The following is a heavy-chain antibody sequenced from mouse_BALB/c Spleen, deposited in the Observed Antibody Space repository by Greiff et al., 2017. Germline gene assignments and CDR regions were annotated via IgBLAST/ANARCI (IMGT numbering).Heavy chain of an antibody. D-gene: IGHD2-2*01. CDR2: IDPENGDT. J-gene: IGHJ3*01. CDR3: NAWGYPAWFAY. V-gene: IGHV14-4*02. CDR1: GFNIKDYY. Sequence: EVQLQQSGAELVRSGASVKLSCTASGFNIKDYYMHWVKQRPEQGLEWIGWIDPENGDTEYAPKFQGKATMTADTSSNTAYLQLSSLTSEDTAVYYCNAWGYPAWFAYWGQGTLVTVSA.